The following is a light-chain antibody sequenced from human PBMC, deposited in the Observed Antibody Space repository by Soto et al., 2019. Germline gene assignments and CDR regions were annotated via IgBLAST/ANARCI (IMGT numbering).Light chain of an antibody. V-gene: IGLV2-14*01. Sequence: QSALTQPASVSGSPGQSITISCTGTSSDIGGYNYVSWYQQHPGKAPKLTIYDVSNRPSGVSNRFSGSKSGNTASLTISGRQAEDEADYYCSSYTSSSTVLFGGGTKLTVL. CDR2: DVS. CDR3: SSYTSSSTVL. J-gene: IGLJ2*01. CDR1: SSDIGGYNY.